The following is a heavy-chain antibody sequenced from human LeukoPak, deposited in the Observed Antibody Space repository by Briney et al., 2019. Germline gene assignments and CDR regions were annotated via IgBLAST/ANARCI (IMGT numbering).Heavy chain of an antibody. V-gene: IGHV1-69*13. Sequence: ASVKVSCKASGGTFSSYAISWVRQAPGQGLEWMGGIIPIFGTANYAQKFQGRVTITADESTSTAYMELSSLRSEDTAVYYCARDLLGGLELRGDYWGQGTLVTVSS. J-gene: IGHJ4*02. CDR3: ARDLLGGLELRGDY. D-gene: IGHD1-7*01. CDR1: GGTFSSYA. CDR2: IIPIFGTA.